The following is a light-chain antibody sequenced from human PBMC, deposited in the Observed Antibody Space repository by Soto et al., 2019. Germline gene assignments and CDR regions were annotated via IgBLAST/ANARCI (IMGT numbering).Light chain of an antibody. CDR1: SSNIGADYD. V-gene: IGLV1-40*01. CDR2: DNS. CDR3: QAYDISLGGTL. Sequence: QSVLTQPPSVSGAPGQRVTISCTGSSSNIGADYDVHWYQQLPGTEHWYQQLPGTAPKLLIYDNSNRPSGVPDRFSASKSGSSASLAISGLQAEDVSDYYCQAYDISLGGTLFWGGPQLTVL. J-gene: IGLJ2*01.